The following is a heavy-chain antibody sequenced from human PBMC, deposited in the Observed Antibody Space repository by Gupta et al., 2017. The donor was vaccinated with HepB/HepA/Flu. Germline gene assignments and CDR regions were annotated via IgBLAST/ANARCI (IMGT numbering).Heavy chain of an antibody. Sequence: QVQLLQSGAEVKKPGASVKVSCKASGYTFDTYYIHWVRQAPGQGLEWVGLINPAYGTTTYAHKLQARLIMTRDTSTSTVYMELSSLTSDDTALYYCVRDNRPQGGPAHIRKWFEPWGQGTLVTVSS. CDR1: GYTFDTYY. J-gene: IGHJ5*02. V-gene: IGHV1-46*02. D-gene: IGHD2-2*01. CDR2: INPAYGTT. CDR3: VRDNRPQGGPAHIRKWFEP.